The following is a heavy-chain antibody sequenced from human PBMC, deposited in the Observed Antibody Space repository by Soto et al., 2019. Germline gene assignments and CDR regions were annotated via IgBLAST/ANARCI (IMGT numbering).Heavy chain of an antibody. V-gene: IGHV3-21*01. CDR3: ARETALDTDYGGNPCCDC. Sequence: GGSLRLSGAASGFTLSAYSMNWVRQTPGKGLEWVSSISTSSSYIHYADSVKGRFTISRDNAKNSLFLQMNSLTAEDTAVYYCARETALDTDYGGNPCCDCCGQGTLVTVSS. CDR2: ISTSSSYI. CDR1: GFTLSAYS. J-gene: IGHJ4*02. D-gene: IGHD4-17*01.